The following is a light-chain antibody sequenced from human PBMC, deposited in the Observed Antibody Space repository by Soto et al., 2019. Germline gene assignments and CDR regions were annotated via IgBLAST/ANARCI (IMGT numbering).Light chain of an antibody. CDR1: ISDVGSYDL. J-gene: IGLJ1*01. CDR2: EAT. V-gene: IGLV2-23*01. Sequence: SVLPQPSSVSGSPGQSITIFSSGTISDVGSYDLVSWYQHHPGKAPKLMISEATKRPSGVSDRFSGSKSGNTASLTISGLQAEDEADYYCCAYAGSSTDVFGTGTKVTVL. CDR3: CAYAGSSTDV.